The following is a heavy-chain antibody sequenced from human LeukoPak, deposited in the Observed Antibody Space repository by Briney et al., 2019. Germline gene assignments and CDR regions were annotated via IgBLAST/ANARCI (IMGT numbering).Heavy chain of an antibody. V-gene: IGHV4-39*01. CDR1: GGSISRSSYY. CDR3: ARRPPALGAFDI. CDR2: IYYSDSGTM. Sequence: SETLSLTCTVSGGSISRSSYYWGWIRQSPGKGLEWIGSIYYSDSGTMYYNPPLKSRVTMSADTSKNQFSLRVSSVTAADTAVYYCARRPPALGAFDIWGQGTMVSVSS. J-gene: IGHJ3*02.